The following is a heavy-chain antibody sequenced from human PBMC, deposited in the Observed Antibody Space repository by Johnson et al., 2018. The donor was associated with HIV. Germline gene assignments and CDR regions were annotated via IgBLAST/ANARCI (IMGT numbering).Heavy chain of an antibody. D-gene: IGHD2-2*01. J-gene: IGHJ3*02. CDR2: ISSSGSTI. V-gene: IGHV3-48*03. CDR3: ARPHIEGLPAAVFDI. CDR1: GFTFSSYA. Sequence: VQLVESGGGVVQPGRSLRLSCAASGFTFSSYAIHWVRQAPGKGLEWVSYISSSGSTIYYADSVKGRFTISRDNAKNSLYLQMNSLRAEDTAVYYCARPHIEGLPAAVFDIWGQGTMVTVSS.